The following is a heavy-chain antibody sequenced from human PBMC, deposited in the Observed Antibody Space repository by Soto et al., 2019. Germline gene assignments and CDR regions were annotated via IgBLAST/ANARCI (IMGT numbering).Heavy chain of an antibody. J-gene: IGHJ4*02. CDR1: GVSVSSGGYY. CDR2: IYSTVST. V-gene: IGHV4-61*08. Sequence: SETLSLTCTVSGVSVSSGGYYWSWIRQPPGKGLEWIAYIYSTVSTNYNPSLKSRVTISVDTSKNQFSLKLSSVTAADTAVYFCARARITFDSWGQGTLVTVSS. CDR3: ARARITFDS. D-gene: IGHD1-20*01.